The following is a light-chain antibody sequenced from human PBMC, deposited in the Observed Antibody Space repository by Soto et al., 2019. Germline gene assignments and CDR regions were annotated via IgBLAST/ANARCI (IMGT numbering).Light chain of an antibody. CDR2: DVS. CDR3: SSYTSSTPFYV. V-gene: IGLV2-14*01. CDR1: SSDFGGYNY. Sequence: QSALTQPASVSGSPGQSITISCTGTSSDFGGYNYVSWYQQHPGKAPKLMIYDVSNRPSGVSNRFSGSKSGNTASLTISGLQAEDEADYYCSSYTSSTPFYVFGTGTKVTVL. J-gene: IGLJ1*01.